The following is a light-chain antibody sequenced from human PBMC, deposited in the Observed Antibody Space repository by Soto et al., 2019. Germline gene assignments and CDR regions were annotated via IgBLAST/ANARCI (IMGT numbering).Light chain of an antibody. CDR3: LQHNSYPPT. J-gene: IGKJ1*01. CDR2: KAS. Sequence: DIQMTQSPSTLSASVGDRVTITCRASQSLSGWLAWYQHKPGKAPKLLIYKASSLDSGVPSRFSGSGSGTEFTLNISSLQPEDFATYYCLQHNSYPPTFGQGTKVDI. V-gene: IGKV1-5*03. CDR1: QSLSGW.